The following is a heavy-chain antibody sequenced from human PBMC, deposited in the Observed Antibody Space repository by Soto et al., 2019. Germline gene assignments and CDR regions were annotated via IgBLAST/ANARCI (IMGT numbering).Heavy chain of an antibody. CDR3: ARGGIVVVVAAHFDY. Sequence: QVQLVQSGAEVKKPGASVKVSCKASGYTFTGYYMHGVRQAPGQGLEGMGWINPNSGGTNYAQKFQGWVTMTRDTSISTAYMELSRLRSDDTAVYYCARGGIVVVVAAHFDYWGQGTLVTVSS. J-gene: IGHJ4*02. V-gene: IGHV1-2*04. D-gene: IGHD2-15*01. CDR2: INPNSGGT. CDR1: GYTFTGYY.